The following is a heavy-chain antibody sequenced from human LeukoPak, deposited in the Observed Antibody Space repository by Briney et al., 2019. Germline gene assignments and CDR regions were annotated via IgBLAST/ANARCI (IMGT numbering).Heavy chain of an antibody. D-gene: IGHD3-10*01. CDR1: GFTFSSSA. CDR2: ISGSGDRT. J-gene: IGHJ4*02. CDR3: AKGYYGSGSYGWFDY. Sequence: PGGSLRLSCAASGFTFSSSAMSWVHQAPGKGLEWVSTISGSGDRTYYADSVKGRFTISRDNSKNTLFLHMNSLRAEDTAVYSCAKGYYGSGSYGWFDYWGQGTLVTVSS. V-gene: IGHV3-23*01.